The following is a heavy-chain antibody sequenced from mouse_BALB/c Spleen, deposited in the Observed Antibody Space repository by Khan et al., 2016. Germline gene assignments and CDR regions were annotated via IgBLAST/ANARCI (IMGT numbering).Heavy chain of an antibody. CDR2: IDPENGNT. J-gene: IGHJ3*01. CDR3: ALDGSWFAY. Sequence: EVQLQESGAELVRPGALVKLSCKASGFNIKDYYMHWVKQRPEQGLEWLGWIDPENGNTIYDPKFQGKASITADTSSNTAYLQLSSLTSEDTAVYYCALDGSWFAYWGQGTLVTVSA. CDR1: GFNIKDYY. V-gene: IGHV14-1*02. D-gene: IGHD2-3*01.